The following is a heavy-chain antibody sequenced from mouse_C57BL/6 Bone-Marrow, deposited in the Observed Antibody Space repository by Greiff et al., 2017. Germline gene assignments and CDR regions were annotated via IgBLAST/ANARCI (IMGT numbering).Heavy chain of an antibody. Sequence: EVQLQESGGDLVKPGGSLKLSCAASGFTFSSYGMSWVRQTPDKRLEWVATISSGGSYTYYPDSVKGRFTISRDNAKNTLYLQMSSLKSEDTAMYYCARHGWEFAYWGQGTLVTVSA. CDR3: ARHGWEFAY. D-gene: IGHD4-1*01. V-gene: IGHV5-6*01. CDR2: ISSGGSYT. CDR1: GFTFSSYG. J-gene: IGHJ3*01.